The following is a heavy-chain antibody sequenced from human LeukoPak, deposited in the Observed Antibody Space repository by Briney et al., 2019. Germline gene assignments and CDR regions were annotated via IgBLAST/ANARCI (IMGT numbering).Heavy chain of an antibody. Sequence: GRSLRLSCAASGFTFSTYAMYWVRQAPGKGLEWVAVISYDESSKYFADSVKGRFTISRDNSKNTLYLLMNSLRAEDTAVYYCARERYDSRWCTFGSWGQGTLVTVSS. J-gene: IGHJ4*02. CDR1: GFTFSTYA. D-gene: IGHD3-22*01. CDR2: ISYDESSK. CDR3: ARERYDSRWCTFGS. V-gene: IGHV3-30-3*01.